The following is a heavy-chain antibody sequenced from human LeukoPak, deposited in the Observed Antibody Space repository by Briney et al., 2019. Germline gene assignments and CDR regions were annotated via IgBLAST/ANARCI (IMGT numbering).Heavy chain of an antibody. Sequence: PSETLSLTCGISGGFFSGYYWSWIRQSPGKGLEWVGEINHSGSTNYNPSLKSRVTISVDTSKNQFSLKLSSVTAANTAVYYCARVLRFLEWSPSRPRGWFDPWGQGTLVTVSS. V-gene: IGHV4-34*01. D-gene: IGHD3-3*01. CDR2: INHSGST. J-gene: IGHJ5*02. CDR3: ARVLRFLEWSPSRPRGWFDP. CDR1: GGFFSGYY.